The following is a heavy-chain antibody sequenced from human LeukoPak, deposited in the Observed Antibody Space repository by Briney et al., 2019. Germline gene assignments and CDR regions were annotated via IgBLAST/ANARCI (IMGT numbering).Heavy chain of an antibody. V-gene: IGHV1-69*04. CDR2: IIPILGIA. D-gene: IGHD1-26*01. CDR3: ARAVVGATGGNWFDP. CDR1: GYTFIDYD. Sequence: ASVKVSCKASGYTFIDYDINWVRQAPGQGLEWMGRIIPILGIANYAQKFQGRVTITADKSTSTAYMELSSLRSEDTAVYYCARAVVGATGGNWFDPWGQGTLVTVSS. J-gene: IGHJ5*02.